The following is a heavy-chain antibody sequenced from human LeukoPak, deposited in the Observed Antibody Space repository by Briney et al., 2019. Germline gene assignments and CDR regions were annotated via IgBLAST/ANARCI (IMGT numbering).Heavy chain of an antibody. Sequence: ASVKVSCKASGYTFPSYYMHWVRQAPGQGLEWMGIINPSGVSTIYAQIFQGRVTMTRDTSTSTVYMALSSLRSEDTAVYYCARGLGIGWFAPWGRRTLVTVSS. CDR3: ARGLGIGWFAP. V-gene: IGHV1-46*01. CDR1: GYTFPSYY. D-gene: IGHD7-27*01. CDR2: INPSGVST. J-gene: IGHJ5*02.